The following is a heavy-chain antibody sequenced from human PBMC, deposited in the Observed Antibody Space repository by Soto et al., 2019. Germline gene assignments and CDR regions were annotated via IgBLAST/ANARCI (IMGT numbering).Heavy chain of an antibody. V-gene: IGHV4-39*01. D-gene: IGHD3-3*01. CDR1: SDTMNSSSDP. Sequence: LRSTFCSDTMNSSSDPLSLKLQPPGKGLEWIGSIYYSGSTYYNPSLKSRVTISVDTSKNQFSLKLSSVTAADTAVYYCARLVRSACDFWNEHLSDYWGQGTLVTVSS. J-gene: IGHJ4*02. CDR3: ARLVRSACDFWNEHLSDY. CDR2: IYYSGST.